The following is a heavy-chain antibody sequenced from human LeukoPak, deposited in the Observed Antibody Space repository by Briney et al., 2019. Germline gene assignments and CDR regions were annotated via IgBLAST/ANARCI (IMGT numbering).Heavy chain of an antibody. J-gene: IGHJ4*02. Sequence: SETLSLTCTVSGGSISSSSYYWGWIRQPPGKGLEWIGSFYYSGSTYYNPSPKSRVTISVDTSKNQFSLKLSSVTAADTAVYYCARQLGYYDFWSGYYTGNYFDYWGQGTLVTVSS. CDR1: GGSISSSSYY. D-gene: IGHD3-3*01. V-gene: IGHV4-39*01. CDR2: FYYSGST. CDR3: ARQLGYYDFWSGYYTGNYFDY.